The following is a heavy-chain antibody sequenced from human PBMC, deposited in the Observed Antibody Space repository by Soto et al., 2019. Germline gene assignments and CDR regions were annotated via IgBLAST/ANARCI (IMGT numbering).Heavy chain of an antibody. D-gene: IGHD4-17*01. J-gene: IGHJ6*02. V-gene: IGHV1-69*01. CDR1: GDAFSSYA. CDR3: ARSYSVTTSSYYGMDV. CDR2: IIPKFGTH. Sequence: QVQLIQSGAAVKKPGSSVKVSCHTSGDAFSSYAMSWVRQGPGQGLEWMGGIIPKFGTHIYTEKFQGLVTITADETTRAVYMELRSLTSDDSAVYYCARSYSVTTSSYYGMDVWGQGTTIIVS.